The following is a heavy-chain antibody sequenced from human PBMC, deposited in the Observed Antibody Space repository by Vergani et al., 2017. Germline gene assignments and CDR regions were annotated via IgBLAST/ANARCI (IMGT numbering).Heavy chain of an antibody. V-gene: IGHV6-1*01. D-gene: IGHD3-10*01. CDR1: GDSVSSNSAA. J-gene: IGHJ4*02. CDR2: TYYRSKWYN. Sequence: QVQLQQSGPGLVKPSQTLSLTCAISGDSVSSNSAAWNWIRQSPSRGLEWLGRTYYRSKWYNDYAVSVKSRITINPVTSKNQFSLQLNSVTPEDTAVYYCAQSMVRGVITALSYYFDYWGQGTLVTVSS. CDR3: AQSMVRGVITALSYYFDY.